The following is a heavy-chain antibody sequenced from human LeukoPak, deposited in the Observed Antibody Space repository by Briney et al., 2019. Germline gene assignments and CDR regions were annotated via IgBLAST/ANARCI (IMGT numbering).Heavy chain of an antibody. D-gene: IGHD3-3*01. Sequence: GGSLRLSCAASGFTFSSYGMHWVRQAPGKGLEWVAVISYDGSNKYYADSVKGRFTISRDNSKNTLYLQMNSLRAEDTAVYYCAKDKLLEEPAGWGQGTLVTVSS. CDR3: AKDKLLEEPAG. CDR1: GFTFSSYG. CDR2: ISYDGSNK. J-gene: IGHJ4*02. V-gene: IGHV3-30*18.